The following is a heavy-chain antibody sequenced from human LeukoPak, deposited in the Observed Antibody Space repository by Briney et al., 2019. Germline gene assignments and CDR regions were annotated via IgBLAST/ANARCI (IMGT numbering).Heavy chain of an antibody. CDR3: ARDLTESSDWSV. D-gene: IGHD6-19*01. CDR1: GFTFSSYA. V-gene: IGHV3-30-3*01. J-gene: IGHJ4*02. CDR2: ISYDGSNK. Sequence: QSGGSLRLSCAASGFTFSSYAMHWVRQAPGKGLEWVAVISYDGSNKYYADSVKGRFTISRDNSKDTLYLQMNSLRAEDTAVYYCARDLTESSDWSVWGQGTLVTVSS.